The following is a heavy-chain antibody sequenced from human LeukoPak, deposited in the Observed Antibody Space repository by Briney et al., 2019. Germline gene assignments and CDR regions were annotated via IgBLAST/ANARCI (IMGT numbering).Heavy chain of an antibody. J-gene: IGHJ4*02. D-gene: IGHD3-22*01. CDR3: ARVGYYDSSGYQYFDY. V-gene: IGHV4-31*03. Sequence: ASQTLSLTCTVSGGSISSGGYYWSWIRQHPGKGLEWIGYIYYSGSTYYNPSLKSRVTISVDTSKNQFSLKLSSVTAADTAVYYCARVGYYDSSGYQYFDYWGQGTLVTVSS. CDR1: GGSISSGGYY. CDR2: IYYSGST.